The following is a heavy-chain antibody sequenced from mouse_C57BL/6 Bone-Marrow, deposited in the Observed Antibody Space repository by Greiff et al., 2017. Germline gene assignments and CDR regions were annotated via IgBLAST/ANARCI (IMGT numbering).Heavy chain of an antibody. J-gene: IGHJ4*01. CDR1: GYTFTSYW. V-gene: IGHV1-55*01. CDR2: IYPGSGST. D-gene: IGHD2-1*01. CDR3: ARYGSLRRYDMDY. Sequence: QVQLQQPGAELVKPGASVKMSCKASGYTFTSYWITWVKQRPGQGLEWIGDIYPGSGSTNYNEKFKSKATLTVDTSSSTAYMQLSSLTSEDSAVYYCARYGSLRRYDMDYWGQGTSVTVSS.